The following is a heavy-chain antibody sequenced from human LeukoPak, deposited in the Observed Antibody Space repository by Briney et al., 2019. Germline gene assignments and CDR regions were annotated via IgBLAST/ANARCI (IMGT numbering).Heavy chain of an antibody. Sequence: GGSLRHSCAASGFTFSSYSMNWVRQAPGKGLEWVSSISSSSSYIYYADSVKGRFTISRDNAKNSLYLQMNSLRAEDTAVYYCARDSSGWSNWFDPWGQGTLVTVSS. J-gene: IGHJ5*02. CDR1: GFTFSSYS. CDR2: ISSSSSYI. D-gene: IGHD6-19*01. CDR3: ARDSSGWSNWFDP. V-gene: IGHV3-21*01.